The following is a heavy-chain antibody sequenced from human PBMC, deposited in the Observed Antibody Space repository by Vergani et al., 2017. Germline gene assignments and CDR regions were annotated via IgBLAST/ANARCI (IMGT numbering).Heavy chain of an antibody. CDR3: ARFPQVISQRFDP. CDR1: DRFSTGYY. J-gene: IGHJ5*02. CDR2: ITHSGRT. Sequence: QVQLQQWGAGLLKPSETLSLTCGVSDRFSTGYYWTWIRQSPGKGLEWIGDITHSGRTKYNPSLKSRVTISVDTTNNQFSLILNSGTAADTAVYYCARFPQVISQRFDPWGPGTVVTVSS. V-gene: IGHV4-34*01.